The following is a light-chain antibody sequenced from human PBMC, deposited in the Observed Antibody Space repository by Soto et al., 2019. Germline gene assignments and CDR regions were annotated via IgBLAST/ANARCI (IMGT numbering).Light chain of an antibody. J-gene: IGKJ3*01. CDR1: QSVTSL. V-gene: IGKV3-11*01. Sequence: EIVLTQSPATLSLSPGERATLSCRASQSVTSLLAWYQQKPGQAPRLLIYDASNRATGIPARFSGSGSGTDFTLTISSLEPEDFAVYYCQQRTNWPLTFGPGTKVEIK. CDR3: QQRTNWPLT. CDR2: DAS.